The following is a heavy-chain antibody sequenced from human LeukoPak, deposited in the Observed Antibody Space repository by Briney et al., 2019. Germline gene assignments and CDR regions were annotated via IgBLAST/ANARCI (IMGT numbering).Heavy chain of an antibody. CDR3: ARDGGIGSGSYYNSNYGMDV. V-gene: IGHV1-69*04. Sequence: GSSVKVSCKASGGTFSSYAISWVRQAPGQGLEWMGRIIPMLGIANYAQKFQGRVTITADKSTSTAYMELSSLRSEDTAVYYCARDGGIGSGSYYNSNYGMDVWGQGTTVTVSS. D-gene: IGHD3-10*01. J-gene: IGHJ6*02. CDR1: GGTFSSYA. CDR2: IIPMLGIA.